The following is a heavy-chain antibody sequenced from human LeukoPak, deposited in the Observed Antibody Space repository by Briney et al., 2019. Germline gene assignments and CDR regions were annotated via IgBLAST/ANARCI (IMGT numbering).Heavy chain of an antibody. D-gene: IGHD4-11*01. V-gene: IGHV5-51*01. J-gene: IGHJ4*02. CDR3: ARLPSTLTTFEYYFDY. CDR2: ILPGDSDT. CDR1: GYTFTSHW. Sequence: GESLKISCKTSGYTFTSHWIGWVRQMPGNGLEWMGIILPGDSDTRYSPSFQGQVTISADKSISTAYLQWSGLKASDTAMYYCARLPSTLTTFEYYFDYWGQGSLVSVSS.